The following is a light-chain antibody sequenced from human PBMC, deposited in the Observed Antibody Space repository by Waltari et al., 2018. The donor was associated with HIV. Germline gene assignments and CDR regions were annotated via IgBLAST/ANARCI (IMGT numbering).Light chain of an antibody. Sequence: QSVLTQPPSVSAAPGQEVTMSCSGGTSNIANNYVSWYQQLPGTAPKVLIYKNNKRPSGIPDRFSGSKSGTSATLGITGLQTGDEADYYCGTWDSSLSAVVFGGGTKLTVL. CDR3: GTWDSSLSAVV. V-gene: IGLV1-51*02. J-gene: IGLJ2*01. CDR1: TSNIANNY. CDR2: KNN.